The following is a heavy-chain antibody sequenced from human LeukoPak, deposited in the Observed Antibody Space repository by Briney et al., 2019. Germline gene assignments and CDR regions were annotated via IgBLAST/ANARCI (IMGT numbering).Heavy chain of an antibody. J-gene: IGHJ2*01. D-gene: IGHD6-13*01. CDR2: IHHSGST. CDR3: ARVSSSWYQDWYFDL. Sequence: PSETLSLTCTLSGYSITSGFHWAWIRQTPGKQLEWIASIHHSGSTNYNPSLKSRVTISEDMSKNQFSLRLSSVTAADTAVYYCARVSSSWYQDWYFDLWGRGTLVTVSS. V-gene: IGHV4-38-2*02. CDR1: GYSITSGFH.